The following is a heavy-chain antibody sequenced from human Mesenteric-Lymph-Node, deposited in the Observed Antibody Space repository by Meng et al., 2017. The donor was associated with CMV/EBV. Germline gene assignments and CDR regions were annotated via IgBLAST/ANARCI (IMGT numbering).Heavy chain of an antibody. CDR3: ARAHLYYYYGMDV. V-gene: IGHV3-9*01. CDR1: GFTFDDCA. J-gene: IGHJ6*02. Sequence: SLKISCAASGFTFDDCAMHWVRQPPGKGLEWVSLISWNSGSTSYADSVKGRFTISRDNAKNTLYLQMNSLRAEDTAVYYCARAHLYYYYGMDVWGQGTTVTVSS. CDR2: ISWNSGST.